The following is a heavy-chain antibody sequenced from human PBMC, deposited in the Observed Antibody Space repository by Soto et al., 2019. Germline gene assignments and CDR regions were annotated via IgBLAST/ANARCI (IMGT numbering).Heavy chain of an antibody. CDR1: GFTFSDYY. CDR2: ISSSGSTI. Sequence: GGSLRLSCAASGFTFSDYYMSWIRQAPGKGLEWVSYISSSGSTIYYADSVKGRFTISRDNAKNSLYLQMNSLRAEDTAVYYCAREYCSSTSCYFSLRYYYYYYMDVWGKGTTVTVS. V-gene: IGHV3-11*01. J-gene: IGHJ6*03. CDR3: AREYCSSTSCYFSLRYYYYYYMDV. D-gene: IGHD2-2*01.